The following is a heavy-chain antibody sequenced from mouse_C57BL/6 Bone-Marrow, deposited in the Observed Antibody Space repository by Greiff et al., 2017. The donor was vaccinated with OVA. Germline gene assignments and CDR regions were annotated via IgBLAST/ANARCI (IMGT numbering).Heavy chain of an antibody. Sequence: QVQLQQSGPELVRPGASVKISCKAPGYTFTSHWMQWVRQRPGQGLEWIGEIFPGSGSTYYNEKLKGKATLTVDTSSSTAYMQLSSLTSEYAAVYFCASNYYDPFAYWGQGTLVTVSA. V-gene: IGHV1-56*01. CDR2: IFPGSGST. CDR3: ASNYYDPFAY. D-gene: IGHD2-4*01. J-gene: IGHJ3*01. CDR1: GYTFTSHW.